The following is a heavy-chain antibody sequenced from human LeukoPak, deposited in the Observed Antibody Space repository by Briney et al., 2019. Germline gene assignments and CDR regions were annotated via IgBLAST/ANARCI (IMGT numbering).Heavy chain of an antibody. Sequence: SETLSLTCSVSGGSISSGGFYWNWIRQPLGKGLEWIGYIYHSGSTYYNPSLKSRVTISVDRSKNQFSLKLSSVTAADTAVYYCAREALYSGYGYDWFDPWGQGTLVTVSS. D-gene: IGHD5-12*01. J-gene: IGHJ5*02. CDR1: GGSISSGGFY. V-gene: IGHV4-30-2*01. CDR3: AREALYSGYGYDWFDP. CDR2: IYHSGST.